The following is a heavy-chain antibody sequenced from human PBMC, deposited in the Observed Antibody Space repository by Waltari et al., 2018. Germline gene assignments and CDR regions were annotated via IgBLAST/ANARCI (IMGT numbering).Heavy chain of an antibody. CDR1: GFTFRSYA. D-gene: IGHD3-16*01. J-gene: IGHJ6*03. CDR3: AKEGAVGYYYMDV. Sequence: EVQLLVSGGGLVQPGGSLRLSCAASGFTFRSYAMSCVRQAPGKGLGWFSVIYSGGSTYYADSVKGRFTISRDNSKNTLYLQMNSLRAEDTAVYYCAKEGAVGYYYMDVWGKGTTVTVSS. V-gene: IGHV3-23*03. CDR2: IYSGGST.